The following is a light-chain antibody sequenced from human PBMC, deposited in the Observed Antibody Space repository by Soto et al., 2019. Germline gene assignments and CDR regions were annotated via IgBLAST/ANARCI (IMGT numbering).Light chain of an antibody. Sequence: IVLTHSPATLSLSPGERAALSCRASQSVSTSLAWYQHKPGQAPRLIIYDASKRAPGIPARFSGGGSGTDFTLTISSPEHEDFAVYYCQVRAVWPTFGQGTKVEIK. V-gene: IGKV3-11*01. CDR3: QVRAVWPT. J-gene: IGKJ1*01. CDR2: DAS. CDR1: QSVSTS.